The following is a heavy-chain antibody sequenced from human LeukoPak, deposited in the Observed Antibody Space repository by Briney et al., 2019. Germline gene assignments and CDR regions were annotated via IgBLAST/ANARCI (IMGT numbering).Heavy chain of an antibody. Sequence: GGSLRLSCAASGFTFSSYEMNWVRQAPGKGLEWVSYISSSGSTIYYADSVKGRFTISRDNAKHSLYLQMNSLRAEDTAVYYCARAPRPVAGTLFDYWGQGTLVTVSS. CDR1: GFTFSSYE. CDR3: ARAPRPVAGTLFDY. D-gene: IGHD6-19*01. J-gene: IGHJ4*02. CDR2: ISSSGSTI. V-gene: IGHV3-48*03.